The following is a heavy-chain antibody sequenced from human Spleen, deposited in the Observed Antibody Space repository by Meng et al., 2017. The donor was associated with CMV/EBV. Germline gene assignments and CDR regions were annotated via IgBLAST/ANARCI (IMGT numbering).Heavy chain of an antibody. D-gene: IGHD6-19*01. CDR3: ARGRSSGWPLFDF. J-gene: IGHJ4*02. Sequence: GGSLRLSCVASGFTVSSNYMNWVRQAPGKGLEWVSVIYSSGTTHYADSVKGRFTISRDSSKNTLYLQMNSLRAEDTAVYYCARGRSSGWPLFDFWSQGTLVTVSS. V-gene: IGHV3-53*01. CDR1: GFTVSSNY. CDR2: IYSSGTT.